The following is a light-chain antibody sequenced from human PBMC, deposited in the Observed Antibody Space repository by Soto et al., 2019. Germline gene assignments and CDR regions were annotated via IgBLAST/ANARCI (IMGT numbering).Light chain of an antibody. Sequence: QLVLTQSPSASASLGASVKLTCTLSSGHSSYAIAWHQQQPEKGPRYLMKLSSDGSHSKGDGIPDRFSGSSAGAERYLTISSLQAEEEADYYCQTWGPGGRVVFGGGTKVTVL. CDR1: SGHSSYA. CDR2: LSSDGSH. CDR3: QTWGPGGRVV. J-gene: IGLJ2*01. V-gene: IGLV4-69*01.